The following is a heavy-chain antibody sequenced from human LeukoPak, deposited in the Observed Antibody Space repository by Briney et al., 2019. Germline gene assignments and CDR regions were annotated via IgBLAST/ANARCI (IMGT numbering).Heavy chain of an antibody. Sequence: SETLSLTCTVSGGSISSGSYYWSWIRQPPGKGLEWIGSIYHSGSTYYNPSLKSRVTISVDTSKNQFSLKLSSVTAADTAVYYCARDLIWFGERVIDYWGQGTLVTVSS. CDR1: GGSISSGSYY. D-gene: IGHD3-10*01. CDR3: ARDLIWFGERVIDY. CDR2: IYHSGST. J-gene: IGHJ4*02. V-gene: IGHV4-39*07.